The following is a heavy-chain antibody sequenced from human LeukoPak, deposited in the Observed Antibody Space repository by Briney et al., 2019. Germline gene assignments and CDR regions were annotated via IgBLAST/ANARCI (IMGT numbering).Heavy chain of an antibody. CDR2: IYPGDSDT. CDR3: ARQIHYCSGGSCYSINFDY. D-gene: IGHD2-15*01. J-gene: IGHJ4*02. CDR1: GYSFTSYW. V-gene: IGHV5-51*01. Sequence: GESLKISCKGSGYSFTSYWIGWVRQMPGKGLEWMGIIYPGDSDTRYSPSFQGQVTISAGKSISTAYLQWSSLKASDTAMYYCARQIHYCSGGSCYSINFDYWGQGTLVTVSS.